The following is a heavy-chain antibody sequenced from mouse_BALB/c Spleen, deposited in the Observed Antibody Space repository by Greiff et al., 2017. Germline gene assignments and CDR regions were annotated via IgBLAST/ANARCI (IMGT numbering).Heavy chain of an antibody. CDR1: GYSFTSFW. J-gene: IGHJ3*01. CDR3: AREGYGNYGAY. V-gene: IGHV1-7*01. CDR2: INPSTGYT. D-gene: IGHD2-10*02. Sequence: VQVQQSGAELAKPGASGKMSCKASGYSFTSFWMHWVKQRAGQGLEWIGYINPSTGYTEYNQKFKDKATLTADKSSSTAYMQLSSLTSEDSAVYYCAREGYGNYGAYWGQGTLVTVSA.